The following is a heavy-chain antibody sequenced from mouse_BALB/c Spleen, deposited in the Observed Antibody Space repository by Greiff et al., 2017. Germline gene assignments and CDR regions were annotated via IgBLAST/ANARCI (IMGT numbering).Heavy chain of an antibody. CDR3: ASIMDD. CDR1: GFTFSSYG. CDR2: INSNGGST. J-gene: IGHJ4*01. V-gene: IGHV5-6-3*01. Sequence: VQGVESGGGLVQPGGSLKLSCAASGFTFSSYGMYWVRQTSDKRLELVATINSNGGSTYYPDSVKGRFTNSRDNAKNTLYLQMSSLKSEDTAMYYCASIMDDWGQGTSVTVSS.